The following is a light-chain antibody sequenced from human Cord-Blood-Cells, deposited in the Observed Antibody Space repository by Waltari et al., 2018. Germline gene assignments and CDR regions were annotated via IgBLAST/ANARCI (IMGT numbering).Light chain of an antibody. CDR2: EVS. CDR3: SSYAGSNKNV. CDR1: SSNVAGYNY. Sequence: QSALTQPPSASGSPGQSVTIPCPGTSSNVAGYNYVSWYQQHPGKAPKLMIYEVSKRPSGVPDRFSGSKSGNTASLTVSGLQAEDEADYYCSSYAGSNKNVFGTGTKVTVL. J-gene: IGLJ1*01. V-gene: IGLV2-8*01.